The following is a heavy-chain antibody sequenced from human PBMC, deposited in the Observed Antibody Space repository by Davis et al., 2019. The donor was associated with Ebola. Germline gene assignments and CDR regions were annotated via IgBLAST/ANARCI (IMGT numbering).Heavy chain of an antibody. D-gene: IGHD4-17*01. J-gene: IGHJ6*02. CDR1: GFTFSSYA. CDR2: IWYDGSNK. CDR3: AKDGMGMTTVTHYYYYGMDV. V-gene: IGHV3-33*06. Sequence: GESLKISCAASGFTFSSYAMHWVRQAPGKGLEWVAVIWYDGSNKYYADSVKGRFTISRDNSKNTLYLQMNSLRAEDTAVYYCAKDGMGMTTVTHYYYYGMDVWGQGTTVTVSS.